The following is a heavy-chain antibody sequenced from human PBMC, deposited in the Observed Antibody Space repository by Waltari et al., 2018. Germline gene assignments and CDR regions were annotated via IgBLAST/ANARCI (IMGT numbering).Heavy chain of an antibody. CDR3: ARREMTPPDDSLDI. Sequence: QVQLQESGPGLVKPSETLSLTCAVSGYSISSGYYWAWIRQPPGKGLEWIGSIFHSGSTYYNPSLKSRVPISVDTSKNQFSLKLSSVTAADTALYFCARREMTPPDDSLDIWGRGTMVTVSS. J-gene: IGHJ3*02. CDR1: GYSISSGYY. CDR2: IFHSGST. D-gene: IGHD2-15*01. V-gene: IGHV4-38-2*01.